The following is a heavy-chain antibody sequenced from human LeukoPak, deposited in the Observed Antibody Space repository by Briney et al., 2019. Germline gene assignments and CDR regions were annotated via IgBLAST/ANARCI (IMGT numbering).Heavy chain of an antibody. D-gene: IGHD3-22*01. CDR2: IIPIFGTA. Sequence: SVKVSCKASGGTFSSYAISWVRQVPGQGLEWMGGIIPIFGTANYAQKFQGRVTITADESTSTAYMELSSLRSEDTAVYYCARDWRGLYDSSANYFDYWGQGTLVTVSS. J-gene: IGHJ4*02. CDR3: ARDWRGLYDSSANYFDY. V-gene: IGHV1-69*13. CDR1: GGTFSSYA.